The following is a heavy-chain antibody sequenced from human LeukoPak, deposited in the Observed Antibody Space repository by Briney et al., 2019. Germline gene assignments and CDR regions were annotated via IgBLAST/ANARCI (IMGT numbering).Heavy chain of an antibody. V-gene: IGHV4-39*01. CDR3: ASAGGSGSYYTFITNWFDP. D-gene: IGHD3-10*01. Sequence: SETLSLTCTVSSGSISTSNYYWGWVRQPPGKALEWIGNIFYSGSTYYNPSLKSRVTISVDTSKNQFSLKLSSVTAADTAVYYCASAGGSGSYYTFITNWFDPWGQGTLVTVSS. J-gene: IGHJ5*02. CDR1: SGSISTSNYY. CDR2: IFYSGST.